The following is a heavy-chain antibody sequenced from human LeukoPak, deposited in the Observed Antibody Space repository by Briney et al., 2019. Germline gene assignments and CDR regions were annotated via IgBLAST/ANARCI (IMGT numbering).Heavy chain of an antibody. D-gene: IGHD6-19*01. CDR3: TTAYSSGWYGGIGMDV. Sequence: GGSLRLSCAASGFTFSNAWMSWVRQAPGKGPEWVGRIKSKSDGETTDYAAPVKGRFTISRDDSKNTLYLQMNSLKTEDTAVYYCTTAYSSGWYGGIGMDVWGQGTTVTVSS. V-gene: IGHV3-15*01. CDR1: GFTFSNAW. CDR2: IKSKSDGETT. J-gene: IGHJ6*02.